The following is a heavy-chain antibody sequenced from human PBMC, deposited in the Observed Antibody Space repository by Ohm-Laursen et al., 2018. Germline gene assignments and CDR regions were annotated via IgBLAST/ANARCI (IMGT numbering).Heavy chain of an antibody. V-gene: IGHV3-23*01. Sequence: SLRLSCAAFGITFSNNAMSWVRQAPGKGLEWVSSISADVRSTYYADSVKGRFTISRDNSKNTLDLQMKSLRVEDTAMYYCARGWGWFDPWGQGTLVTVSS. CDR2: ISADVRST. D-gene: IGHD3-16*01. CDR1: GITFSNNA. CDR3: ARGWGWFDP. J-gene: IGHJ5*02.